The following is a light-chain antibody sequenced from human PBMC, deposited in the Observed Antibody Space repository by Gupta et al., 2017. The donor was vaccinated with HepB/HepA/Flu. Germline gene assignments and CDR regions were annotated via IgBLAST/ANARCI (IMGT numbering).Light chain of an antibody. CDR3: QSYDNSLSAHVV. J-gene: IGLJ2*01. V-gene: IGLV1-40*01. Sequence: QSVLTQPPSVSGAPGPRVTISCTGSSSNIGAGYDVQLYQQLPETAPNLLIYVNSNRPSGVPDRFSCSKSGTSTSLAITVLQAEEEADYYCQSYDNSLSAHVVFGGGTKLTVL. CDR1: SSNIGAGYD. CDR2: VNS.